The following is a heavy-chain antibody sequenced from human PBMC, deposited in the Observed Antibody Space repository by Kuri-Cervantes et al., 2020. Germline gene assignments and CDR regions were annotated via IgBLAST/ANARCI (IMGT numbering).Heavy chain of an antibody. Sequence: ASVKVSCKVSGYTLTDLSMNWVRQAPGKGLEWMGSFDPEDGETVYAQKFQGRITMTEDTSTDTAYMELSSLRSEDTAVYYCARDGGSGFGYYFDYWGQGTLVTVSS. J-gene: IGHJ4*02. V-gene: IGHV1-24*01. CDR3: ARDGGSGFGYYFDY. CDR2: FDPEDGET. CDR1: GYTLTDLS. D-gene: IGHD6-19*01.